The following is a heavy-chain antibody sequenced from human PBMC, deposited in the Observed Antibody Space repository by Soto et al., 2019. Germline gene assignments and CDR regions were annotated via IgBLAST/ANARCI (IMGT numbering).Heavy chain of an antibody. CDR1: GFNFRYDA. Sequence: EVQLLESGGGLVQPGGSLRLSCAASGFNFRYDAMSWVRQAPGKGLEWVSGISGGGDSTFYADSVRGRLTISRDNPNKKVFLQITSLRADDTAIYYCAKDRRGLVHLEELWDSWGHGTVVTVSS. CDR3: AKDRRGLVHLEELWDS. V-gene: IGHV3-23*01. CDR2: ISGGGDST. J-gene: IGHJ5*01. D-gene: IGHD3-16*01.